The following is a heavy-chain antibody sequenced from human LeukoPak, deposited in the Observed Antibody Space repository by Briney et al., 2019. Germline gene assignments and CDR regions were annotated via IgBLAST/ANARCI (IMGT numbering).Heavy chain of an antibody. D-gene: IGHD3-10*01. V-gene: IGHV3-11*01. J-gene: IGHJ4*02. Sequence: GGSLRLSCVASGFVVNDYYMNWIRQAPGKGLEWVSYISSRDNLIYYADSVKGRFTISTDNARNSVYLQLNRLRVEDTAVYYCAREQWFRWEFWGQGILVTVSS. CDR3: AREQWFRWEF. CDR2: ISSRDNLI. CDR1: GFVVNDYY.